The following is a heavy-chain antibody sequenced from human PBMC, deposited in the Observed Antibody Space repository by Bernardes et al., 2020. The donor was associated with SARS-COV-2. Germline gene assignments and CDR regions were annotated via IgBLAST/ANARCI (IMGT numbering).Heavy chain of an antibody. CDR1: GYTFTGYY. CDR3: AIPPTNYDRYGMDV. Sequence: ASVKVSCKASGYTFTGYYMHWVRQAPGQGFEWMGWINPNSGGTNYAQKFQGRVTMTRDTSISTAYMELSRLRSDDTAVYYCAIPPTNYDRYGMDVWGQGTTVTVSS. CDR2: INPNSGGT. J-gene: IGHJ6*02. V-gene: IGHV1-2*02. D-gene: IGHD3-22*01.